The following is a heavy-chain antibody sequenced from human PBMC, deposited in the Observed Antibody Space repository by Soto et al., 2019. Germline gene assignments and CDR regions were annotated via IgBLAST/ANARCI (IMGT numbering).Heavy chain of an antibody. CDR3: ARGLFHDYGDYYYFDY. D-gene: IGHD4-17*01. J-gene: IGHJ4*02. CDR2: IIPILGIA. CDR1: GGTFSSYT. Sequence: QFQLVQSGAEVKKPGSSVKVSCKASGGTFSSYTISWVRQAPGQGLEWMGRIIPILGIANYAQKFQGRVTITADKSTSTAYMELSSLRSEDTAVYYCARGLFHDYGDYYYFDYWGQGTLVTVSS. V-gene: IGHV1-69*02.